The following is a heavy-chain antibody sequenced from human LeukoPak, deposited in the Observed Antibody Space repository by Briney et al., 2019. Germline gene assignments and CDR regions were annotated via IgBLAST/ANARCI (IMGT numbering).Heavy chain of an antibody. V-gene: IGHV3-23*01. CDR2: ISGSGGST. Sequence: GGSLRLSCAASGFTFSSYAMSWVRQAPGKGLEWVSAISGSGGSTYYADSVKGRFTISRDNSKNTLYLQMNSLRAEDTAVYHCAKGLYGSGSYFDYWGQGTLVTVSS. J-gene: IGHJ4*02. CDR3: AKGLYGSGSYFDY. CDR1: GFTFSSYA. D-gene: IGHD3-10*01.